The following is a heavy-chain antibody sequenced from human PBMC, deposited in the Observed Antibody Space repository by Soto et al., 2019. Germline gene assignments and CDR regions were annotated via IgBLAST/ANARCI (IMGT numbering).Heavy chain of an antibody. Sequence: QVQLVQSGAEVKKPGASVKVSCRISGHTLTELSVHWVRQAPGKGLEWMGGFDPEDGEIIHAQKFQGRVTMTEDTSADSAYMEVSSLTSEDTAVYYCVAGGTRWRRSPFDYWGQGTLVTVSS. D-gene: IGHD5-12*01. V-gene: IGHV1-24*01. J-gene: IGHJ4*02. CDR2: FDPEDGEI. CDR3: VAGGTRWRRSPFDY. CDR1: GHTLTELS.